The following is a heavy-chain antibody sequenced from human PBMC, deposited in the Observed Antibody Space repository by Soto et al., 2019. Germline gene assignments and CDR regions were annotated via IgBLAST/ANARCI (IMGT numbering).Heavy chain of an antibody. J-gene: IGHJ3*02. Sequence: SETLSLTCAVYGGSFSGYYWSWIRQPPGKGLEWIGEINHSGSTNYNPSLKSRVTISVDTSKNQFSLKLSSVTAADTAVYYCAICVNWNHPPAVFEICGQGSMVPVSS. CDR2: INHSGST. V-gene: IGHV4-34*01. CDR1: GGSFSGYY. D-gene: IGHD1-20*01. CDR3: AICVNWNHPPAVFEI.